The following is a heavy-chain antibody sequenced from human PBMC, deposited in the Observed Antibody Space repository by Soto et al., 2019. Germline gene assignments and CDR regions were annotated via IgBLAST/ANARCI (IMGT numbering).Heavy chain of an antibody. Sequence: GGSLRLSCAASGFTFSDYYMSWIRQAPGKGLEWVSYISSSSSYTNYADSVKGRVTISRDNAKNSLYLQMNSLRAEATAVYYCARALQPWINYDSSGYSYFDYWGQGTLVTVSS. CDR2: ISSSSSYT. J-gene: IGHJ4*02. CDR3: ARALQPWINYDSSGYSYFDY. CDR1: GFTFSDYY. D-gene: IGHD3-22*01. V-gene: IGHV3-11*05.